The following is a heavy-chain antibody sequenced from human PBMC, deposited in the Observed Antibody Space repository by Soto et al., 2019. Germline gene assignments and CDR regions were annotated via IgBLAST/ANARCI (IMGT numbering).Heavy chain of an antibody. D-gene: IGHD6-13*01. CDR3: ARRIATAGPFDY. V-gene: IGHV4-31*03. CDR1: GGSIRSGGYY. CDR2: ISYSGTT. Sequence: PSETLSLTCTVSGGSIRSGGYYWSWIRQHPGKGLEWIGYISYSGTTYYNPSLESRVTISADTSKNQFSLKLISVTAADTAVYYCARRIATAGPFDYWGQGTLVTVSS. J-gene: IGHJ4*02.